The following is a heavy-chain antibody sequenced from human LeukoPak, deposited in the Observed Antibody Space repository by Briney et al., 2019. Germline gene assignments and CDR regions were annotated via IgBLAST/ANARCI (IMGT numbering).Heavy chain of an antibody. Sequence: ASVKVSCKASGGTFSSHAISWVRQAPGQGLEWMGGIIPIFGTANYAQKFQGRVTITADESTSTAYMELSSLRSEDTAVYYCARENVYYDILTGSPSYYFDYWGQGTLVTVSS. V-gene: IGHV1-69*13. D-gene: IGHD3-9*01. CDR1: GGTFSSHA. CDR2: IIPIFGTA. J-gene: IGHJ4*02. CDR3: ARENVYYDILTGSPSYYFDY.